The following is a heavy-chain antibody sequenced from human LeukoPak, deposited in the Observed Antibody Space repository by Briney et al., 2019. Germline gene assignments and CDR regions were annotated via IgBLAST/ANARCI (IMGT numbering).Heavy chain of an antibody. CDR2: ISGSGGST. V-gene: IGHV3-23*01. Sequence: PGGSLRLSCAASGFTLSSYAMSWVRQAPGKGLEWVSAISGSGGSTYYADSVKGRFTISRDNSKNTLYLQMNSLRAEDTAVYYCAKSTRRIPAATMGFDYWGQGTLVTVSS. CDR3: AKSTRRIPAATMGFDY. J-gene: IGHJ4*02. D-gene: IGHD2-2*01. CDR1: GFTLSSYA.